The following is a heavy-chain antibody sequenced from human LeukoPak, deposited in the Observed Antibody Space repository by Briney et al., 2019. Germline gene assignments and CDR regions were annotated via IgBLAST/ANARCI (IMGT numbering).Heavy chain of an antibody. V-gene: IGHV3-23*01. CDR3: ARDSAKSDYGDDYFDY. CDR1: GFTFNNFS. Sequence: GESLRLSCAASGFTFNNFSMSWVRQAPGRGLEWDSAISDSGDKTFYADSVKGRFSICRDNSKSTLFLQMNNLRVEDTAIYYCARDSAKSDYGDDYFDYWGQGALVTVSS. CDR2: ISDSGDKT. D-gene: IGHD4-17*01. J-gene: IGHJ4*02.